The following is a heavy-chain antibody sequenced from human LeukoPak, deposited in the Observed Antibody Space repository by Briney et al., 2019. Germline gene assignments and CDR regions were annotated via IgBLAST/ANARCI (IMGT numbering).Heavy chain of an antibody. CDR1: GYTFTGFY. CDR3: ARDLWPAGDSPPGY. V-gene: IGHV1-2*02. D-gene: IGHD4-17*01. Sequence: ASVKVSCKASGYTFTGFYMHWVRQAPGQGLEWMGWINPKSGGTNYAQKFQGRVTITADESTSTAYMELSSLRSEDTAVYYCARDLWPAGDSPPGYWGQGTLVTVSS. CDR2: INPKSGGT. J-gene: IGHJ4*02.